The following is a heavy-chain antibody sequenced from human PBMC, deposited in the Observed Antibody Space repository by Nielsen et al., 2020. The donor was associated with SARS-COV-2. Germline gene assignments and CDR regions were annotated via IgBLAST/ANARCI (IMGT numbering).Heavy chain of an antibody. CDR2: INPNSGGT. J-gene: IGHJ4*02. CDR1: GYNFIANY. Sequence: VQVSCKTSGYNFIANYIHWVRQAPGQGLEWLGRINPNSGGTNYAQKFQGRVTMTRDTSISTAYMELSRLRSDDTAVYYCARKDLDYWGQGTLVTVSS. V-gene: IGHV1-2*06. CDR3: ARKDLDY.